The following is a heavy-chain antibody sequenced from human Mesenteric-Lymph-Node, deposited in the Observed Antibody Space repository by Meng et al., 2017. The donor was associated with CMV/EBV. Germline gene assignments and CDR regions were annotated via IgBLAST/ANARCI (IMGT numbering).Heavy chain of an antibody. CDR2: ISSSSSYI. V-gene: IGHV3-21*06. CDR1: GFTFSSYS. Sequence: GGSLRLSCAASGFTFSSYSMNWVRQAPGKGLGWVSSISSSSSYIYYADSVKGRFTISRDNAKNSLYLQMNSLRVENTAFYYYARDAKSELPGYWGQGTLVTVSS. J-gene: IGHJ4*02. CDR3: ARDAKSELPGY. D-gene: IGHD1-26*01.